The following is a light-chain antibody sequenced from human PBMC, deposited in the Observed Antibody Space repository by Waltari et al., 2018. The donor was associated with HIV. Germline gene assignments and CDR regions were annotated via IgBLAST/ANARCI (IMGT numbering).Light chain of an antibody. CDR2: EVS. CDR1: SSDVGGYNY. V-gene: IGLV2-14*01. J-gene: IGLJ2*01. Sequence: QSALTQPASVSGSPGQSITISCTGTSSDVGGYNYVSWYQQPPGKAPKLMIYEVSNRPSGVSTRFSGSKSGNTASLTISGLQAEDEADYYCSSYTSSSVVFGGGTKLTVL. CDR3: SSYTSSSVV.